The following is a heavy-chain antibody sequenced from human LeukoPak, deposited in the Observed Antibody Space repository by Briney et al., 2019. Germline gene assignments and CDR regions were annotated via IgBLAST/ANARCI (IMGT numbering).Heavy chain of an antibody. CDR2: INHSGST. D-gene: IGHD3-10*01. Sequence: SETLSLTCAVYGGSFSGYYWSWIRQPPGKGLEWIGEINHSGSTNYNPSLKSRVTMSVDMSKNQFSLKLSSVTAADTAVYYCARDAYYYGSESYFFDFWGQGTLVTVSS. J-gene: IGHJ4*02. V-gene: IGHV4-34*01. CDR3: ARDAYYYGSESYFFDF. CDR1: GGSFSGYY.